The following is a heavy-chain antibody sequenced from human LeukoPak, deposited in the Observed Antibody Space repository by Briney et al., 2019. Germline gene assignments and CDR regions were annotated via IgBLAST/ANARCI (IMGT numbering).Heavy chain of an antibody. J-gene: IGHJ6*02. D-gene: IGHD5-24*01. Sequence: ETLSLTCAVYGGSFSGYYWSWIRQPPGKGLEWIGEINHSGSTNYNPSLKSRVTISVDTSKNQFSLKLGSVTAADTAVYYCARRFDGDGYNYGNYYYGMDVWGQGTTVTVSS. V-gene: IGHV4-34*01. CDR3: ARRFDGDGYNYGNYYYGMDV. CDR2: INHSGST. CDR1: GGSFSGYY.